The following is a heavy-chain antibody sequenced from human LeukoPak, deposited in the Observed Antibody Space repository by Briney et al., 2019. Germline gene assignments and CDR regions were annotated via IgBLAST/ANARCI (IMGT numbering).Heavy chain of an antibody. V-gene: IGHV1-3*03. Sequence: GASVKVSCKASGYTFTSYAMHWVRQAPGQGLEWMGWINAGNGNTKYSQEFQGRVTITRDTSASTAYMELSSLRSEDMAVYYCARDRSLRYSSSLTGWDWGQGTLVTVSS. J-gene: IGHJ4*02. CDR3: ARDRSLRYSSSLTGWD. CDR2: INAGNGNT. CDR1: GYTFTSYA. D-gene: IGHD6-13*01.